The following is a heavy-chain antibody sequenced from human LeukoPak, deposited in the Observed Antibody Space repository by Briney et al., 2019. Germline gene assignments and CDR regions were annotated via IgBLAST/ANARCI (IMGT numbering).Heavy chain of an antibody. V-gene: IGHV3-21*01. D-gene: IGHD3-10*01. Sequence: GGSLRLSCAASGFTFSSYSMNWVRQAPGKGLEWVSSISSSSSYIYYADSVKGRFTISRDNAKNSLYLQMNSLRAEDTAVYYCTRGYIVGFGELGDAFDIWGQGTMVTVSS. CDR1: GFTFSSYS. CDR2: ISSSSSYI. CDR3: TRGYIVGFGELGDAFDI. J-gene: IGHJ3*02.